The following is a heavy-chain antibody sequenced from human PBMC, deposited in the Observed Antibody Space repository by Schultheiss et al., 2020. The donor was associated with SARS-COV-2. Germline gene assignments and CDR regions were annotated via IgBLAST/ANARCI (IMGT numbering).Heavy chain of an antibody. J-gene: IGHJ4*02. CDR2: IWYDGSNK. CDR3: AKGQYYYDSSGHDY. V-gene: IGHV3-33*08. CDR1: GFTFSSYS. D-gene: IGHD3-22*01. Sequence: GGSLRLSCAASGFTFSSYSMNWVRQAPGKGLEWVAVIWYDGSNKYYADSVKGRFTISRDNSKNTLYLQMNSLRAEDTAVYYCAKGQYYYDSSGHDYWGQGTLVTVSS.